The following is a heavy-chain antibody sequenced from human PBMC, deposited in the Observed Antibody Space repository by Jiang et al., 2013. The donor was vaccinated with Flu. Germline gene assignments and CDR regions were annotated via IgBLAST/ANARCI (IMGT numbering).Heavy chain of an antibody. CDR3: ARRGYGDYVDY. V-gene: IGHV4-34*01. CDR1: GGSFSGYY. CDR2: INHSGST. D-gene: IGHD4-17*01. J-gene: IGHJ4*02. Sequence: LLKPSETLSLTCAVYGGSFSGYYWSWIRQPPGKGLEWIGEINHSGSTNYNPSLKSRVTISVDTSKNQFSLKLSSVTAADTAVYYCARRGYGDYVDYWGQGTLVTVSS.